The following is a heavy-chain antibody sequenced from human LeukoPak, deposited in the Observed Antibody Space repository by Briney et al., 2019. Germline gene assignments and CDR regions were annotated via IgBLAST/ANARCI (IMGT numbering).Heavy chain of an antibody. D-gene: IGHD3-22*01. CDR3: ARGSQGYYYATSGPDY. CDR2: MNPNSGNT. Sequence: GASVKVSCKASGYTFTSYDINWVRQATGQGLEWMGWMNPNSGNTGYAQKFQGRVTMTRNTSISTAYMQLSSLRSDDTAVYFCARGSQGYYYATSGPDYWGQGTLVTVSS. CDR1: GYTFTSYD. J-gene: IGHJ4*02. V-gene: IGHV1-8*02.